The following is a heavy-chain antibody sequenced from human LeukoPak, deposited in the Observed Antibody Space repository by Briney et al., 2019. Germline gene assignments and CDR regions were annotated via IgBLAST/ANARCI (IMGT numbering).Heavy chain of an antibody. Sequence: GGSLRLSCAASGFRFGSYAMSWVRQAPGKGLEWVSIISGDGGDTYYAGSVKGRFTISRDNSKNTLYLQMNSLRAEDTAVYYCARDRGDTNWRGFDFWGQGNLVTVSS. D-gene: IGHD7-27*01. CDR3: ARDRGDTNWRGFDF. CDR1: GFRFGSYA. J-gene: IGHJ4*02. CDR2: ISGDGGDT. V-gene: IGHV3-23*01.